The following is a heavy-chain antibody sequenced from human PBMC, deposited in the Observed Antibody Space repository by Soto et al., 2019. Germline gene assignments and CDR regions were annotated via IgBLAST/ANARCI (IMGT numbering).Heavy chain of an antibody. V-gene: IGHV4-31*03. CDR3: ARESQPYINSQGVWFGL. J-gene: IGHJ5*02. CDR2: IFYSGTT. Sequence: PSETLSLTCTVSGGSISSGGYYWSWIRQYPGKGLEWIGNIFYSGTTSYNPSLKSRVAISIDTSKNQFSLKLSSVTAADTAVYYCARESQPYINSQGVWFGLWGQGTLVTVSS. D-gene: IGHD4-4*01. CDR1: GGSISSGGYY.